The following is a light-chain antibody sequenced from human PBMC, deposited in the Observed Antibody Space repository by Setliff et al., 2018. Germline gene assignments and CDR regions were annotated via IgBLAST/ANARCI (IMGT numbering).Light chain of an antibody. CDR3: QQYGSSPQT. CDR2: GAS. Sequence: EIVLTQSPGTLSLSPGERATLSCRASQSVSSSYLAWYQQKPGQAPRLLINGASSRATGIPDRFSGSGSGTDFTLTISRLEPEDFAVYYCQQYGSSPQTFGQGTKVDSK. CDR1: QSVSSSY. J-gene: IGKJ1*01. V-gene: IGKV3-20*01.